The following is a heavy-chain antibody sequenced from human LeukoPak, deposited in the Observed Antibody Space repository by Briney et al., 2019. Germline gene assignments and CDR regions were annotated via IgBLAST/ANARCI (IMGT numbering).Heavy chain of an antibody. V-gene: IGHV1-8*03. Sequence: ASVKVSCKASGYTFTSYDINWVRQATGQGLEWMGWLNPNSDNTGYAQKFQGRVTITRNTSISTAYMELSSLRSEDTAVYYCARGQRYSYMSPWGQGTLVTVSS. CDR3: ARGQRYSYMSP. CDR1: GYTFTSYD. CDR2: LNPNSDNT. D-gene: IGHD5-18*01. J-gene: IGHJ5*02.